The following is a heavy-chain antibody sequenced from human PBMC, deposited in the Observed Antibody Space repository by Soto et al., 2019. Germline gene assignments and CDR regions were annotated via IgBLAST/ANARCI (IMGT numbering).Heavy chain of an antibody. D-gene: IGHD3-16*01. Sequence: QVQLVQSGAEGKKPGSSVKVSCKASGGTFSSYVITWVRKAPGQGLGWMGGVIAAFGPANYAQKFQGRVTDTADKAPDRANMEDSSVRQEARAIFFLVRRGGGGAIDYWGQGTRVTVSS. J-gene: IGHJ4*02. V-gene: IGHV1-69*06. CDR2: VIAAFGPA. CDR3: VRRGGGGAIDY. CDR1: GGTFSSYV.